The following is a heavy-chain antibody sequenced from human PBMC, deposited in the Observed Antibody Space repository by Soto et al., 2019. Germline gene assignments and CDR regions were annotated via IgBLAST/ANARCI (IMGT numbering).Heavy chain of an antibody. CDR2: ISVHSGST. D-gene: IGHD5-12*01. CDR3: ARERQGRYEY. V-gene: IGHV1-18*01. CDR1: GYSFTTYG. J-gene: IGHJ4*02. Sequence: QVHLVQSGAAMKKPGASVKVSCKTSGYSFTTYGITWVRQAPGQGLEWMGWISVHSGSTQSVQKLQGRVTMTTDTSTSTAYMELRSLRSDDTAVYYCARERQGRYEYWGQGTLVTVSS.